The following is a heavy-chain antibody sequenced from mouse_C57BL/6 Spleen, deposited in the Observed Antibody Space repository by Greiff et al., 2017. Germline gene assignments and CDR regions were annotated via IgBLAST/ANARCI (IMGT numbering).Heavy chain of an antibody. D-gene: IGHD1-1*01. J-gene: IGHJ2*01. CDR1: GYTFTSYW. CDR2: IYPSDSYT. Sequence: QVQLQQPGAELVMPGASVKLSCKASGYTFTSYWMHWVKQRPGQGLEWIGEIYPSDSYTNYNHTFKGKSTLTVDKSSSKAYMQLSSLTSEDSAVYYCSRYHGSRDYWGQGTTLTVSS. CDR3: SRYHGSRDY. V-gene: IGHV1-69*01.